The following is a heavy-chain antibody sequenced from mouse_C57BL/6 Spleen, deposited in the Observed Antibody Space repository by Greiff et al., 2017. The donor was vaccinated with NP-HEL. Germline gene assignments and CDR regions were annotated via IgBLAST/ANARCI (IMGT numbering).Heavy chain of an antibody. CDR3: ARGGSVDY. J-gene: IGHJ2*01. CDR2: ISYDGSN. V-gene: IGHV3-6*01. Sequence: EVQLQQSGPGLVKPSQSLSLTCSVTGYSITSGYYWNWIRQFPGNKLEWMGYISYDGSNNYNPSLKNRISITRDTSKNQFFLKLNSVTTADTATYYCARGGSVDYWGQGTTLTVSS. CDR1: GYSITSGYY.